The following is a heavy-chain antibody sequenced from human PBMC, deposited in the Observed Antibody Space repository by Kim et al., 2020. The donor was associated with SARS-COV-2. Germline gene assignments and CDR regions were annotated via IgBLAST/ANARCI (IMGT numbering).Heavy chain of an antibody. CDR3: ARDSYYIRDADGMDV. CDR1: GDSVSSGYSC. V-gene: IGHV4-61*01. D-gene: IGHD3-9*01. J-gene: IGHJ6*02. Sequence: SETLSLTCTVSGDSVSSGYSCWSWIRQPPGKGVEWIGYICNTGSTTYNPSLKRRVTISVDTSKNQFSLTLSSVTAADTAVYFCARDSYYIRDADGMDVWGQGTTVTVSS. CDR2: ICNTGST.